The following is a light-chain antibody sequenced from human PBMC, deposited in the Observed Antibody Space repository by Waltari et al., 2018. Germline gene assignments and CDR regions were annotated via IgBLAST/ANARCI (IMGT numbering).Light chain of an antibody. CDR1: SSNIGSNT. CDR2: SNN. Sequence: QSVLTQPPSASGTPGQRVTISCSGSSSNIGSNTVNWYQQLPGTAPKLLIYSNNQRPSAAPDRFSGSKSGTSASLAISGLQSEDEADYYCAAWDDSLNGPVFGGGTKLTVL. CDR3: AAWDDSLNGPV. V-gene: IGLV1-44*01. J-gene: IGLJ3*02.